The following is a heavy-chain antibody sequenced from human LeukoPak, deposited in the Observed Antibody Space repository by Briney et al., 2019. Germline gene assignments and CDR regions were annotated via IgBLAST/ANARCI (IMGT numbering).Heavy chain of an antibody. V-gene: IGHV1-2*02. CDR1: GYSFSAYY. Sequence: GASVKVSCKGIGYSFSAYYLDWARQAPGQGLEWMGWINTYSGDATYSPKFQGRVIMTSDTSTNTAYMELTGLTPDDTAVYYCAREGYCTGGRCHYWFDPWGQGTLVTVSS. D-gene: IGHD2-8*02. CDR3: AREGYCTGGRCHYWFDP. J-gene: IGHJ5*02. CDR2: INTYSGDA.